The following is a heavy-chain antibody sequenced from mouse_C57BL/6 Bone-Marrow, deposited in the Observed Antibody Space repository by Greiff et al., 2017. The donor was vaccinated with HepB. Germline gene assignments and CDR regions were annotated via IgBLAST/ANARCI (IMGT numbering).Heavy chain of an antibody. D-gene: IGHD2-4*01. Sequence: VKLQESGAELARPGASVKLSCKASGYTFTSYGISWVKQRTGQGLEWIGEIYPRSGNTYYNEKFKGKATLTADKSSSTAYMELRSLTSEDSAVYVCASGGLRPYWYFDVWGTGTTVTVSS. V-gene: IGHV1-81*01. CDR3: ASGGLRPYWYFDV. CDR1: GYTFTSYG. J-gene: IGHJ1*03. CDR2: IYPRSGNT.